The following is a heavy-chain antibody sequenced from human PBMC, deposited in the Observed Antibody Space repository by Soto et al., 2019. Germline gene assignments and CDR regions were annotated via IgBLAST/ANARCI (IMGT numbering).Heavy chain of an antibody. CDR2: VIPILGAS. CDR1: ADTFTGYT. D-gene: IGHD3-10*01. V-gene: IGHV1-69*08. Sequence: QVQLVQSGAEVKKPGSSVKVSCKASADTFTGYTVTWVRQAPGQGIEWVGRVIPILGASNLAQKFQGRVTISANKSTDTGSVVLTGLTFEYTAGYYCSRSRGSYYSNFDSWGQGTLVTVSS. CDR3: SRSRGSYYSNFDS. J-gene: IGHJ4*02.